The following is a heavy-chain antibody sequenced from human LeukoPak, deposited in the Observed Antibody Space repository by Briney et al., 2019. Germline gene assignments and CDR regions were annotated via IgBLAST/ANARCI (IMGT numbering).Heavy chain of an antibody. Sequence: TGGSLRLSCEGSGFTFSNYWMSWVRQAPGKGLEWVANIQQHGSETYYGDSVKGRFTISRDNAKNSLYLQMNSLRAEDTAVYYCATYSSSNGREFQYWGQGTLVTASS. CDR3: ATYSSSNGREFQY. CDR1: GFTFSNYW. V-gene: IGHV3-7*01. J-gene: IGHJ1*01. D-gene: IGHD2-2*01. CDR2: IQQHGSET.